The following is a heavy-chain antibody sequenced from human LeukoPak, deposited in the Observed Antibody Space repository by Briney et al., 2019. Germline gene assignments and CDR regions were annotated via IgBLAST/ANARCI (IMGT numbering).Heavy chain of an antibody. J-gene: IGHJ4*02. CDR2: INPNSGGT. CDR1: GYTFTGYY. D-gene: IGHD6-19*01. Sequence: VASVKVSCKASGYTFTGYYMHWVRQAPGQGLEWMGWINPNSGGTNYAQKFQGRVTMTRDTSISTAYMELSRLRSDDTAVYYCARERKEAVAFDYWGQGTLVTVSS. V-gene: IGHV1-2*02. CDR3: ARERKEAVAFDY.